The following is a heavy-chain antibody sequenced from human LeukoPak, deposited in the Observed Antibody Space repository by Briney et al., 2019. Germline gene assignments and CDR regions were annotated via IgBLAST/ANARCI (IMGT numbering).Heavy chain of an antibody. V-gene: IGHV1-2*02. CDR3: ARDLRSGGVTYGQDS. Sequence: ASVKVSCKASGYTFSDYFIHWVRQAPGQGLEWMGWIIPKSGATNYAQKFRDRVTVTSDTSTAYMDLSRLTSDDTAAYYCARDLRSGGVTYGQDSWGQGTLVTVSS. CDR2: IIPKSGAT. CDR1: GYTFSDYF. J-gene: IGHJ4*02. D-gene: IGHD5-18*01.